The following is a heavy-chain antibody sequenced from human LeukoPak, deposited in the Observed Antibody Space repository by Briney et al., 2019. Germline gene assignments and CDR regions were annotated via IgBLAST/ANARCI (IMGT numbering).Heavy chain of an antibody. D-gene: IGHD6-13*01. CDR1: GYTLTELS. CDR2: FDPEDGET. V-gene: IGHV1-24*01. J-gene: IGHJ6*02. CDR3: ARDNRGGLTYRADIAAAGTGSSYYYYGMDV. Sequence: GASVKVSCKVSGYTLTELSMHWVRQAPGKGLEWMGGFDPEDGETIYAQKFQGRVTMTEDTSTDTAYMELSSLRSEDTAVYYCARDNRGGLTYRADIAAAGTGSSYYYYGMDVWGQGTTVTVSS.